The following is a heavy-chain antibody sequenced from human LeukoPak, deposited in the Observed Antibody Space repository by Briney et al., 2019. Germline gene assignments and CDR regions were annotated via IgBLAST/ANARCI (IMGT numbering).Heavy chain of an antibody. CDR1: GYTFTSYD. Sequence: GASVKVSCKASGYTFTSYDIYWVRQATGQGLEWMGWMNPNSGNTGYAQKFQGRVTMTRNTSISTAYMELSSLRSEDTAVYYCARPQPDYGGNSDWGQGTLVTVSS. CDR3: ARPQPDYGGNSD. D-gene: IGHD4-23*01. J-gene: IGHJ4*02. V-gene: IGHV1-8*01. CDR2: MNPNSGNT.